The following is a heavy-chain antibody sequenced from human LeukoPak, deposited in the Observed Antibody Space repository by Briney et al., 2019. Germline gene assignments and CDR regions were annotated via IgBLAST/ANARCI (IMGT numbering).Heavy chain of an antibody. J-gene: IGHJ4*02. CDR2: ISYDGSNK. D-gene: IGHD3-10*01. V-gene: IGHV3-30*03. Sequence: GGSLRLSCAASGFTFSSYGMHWVRQAPGKGLEWVAVISYDGSNKYYADSVKGRFTISRDNSKNTLYLQMNSLKTEDTAVYYCTTDYYGSGSVDYWGQGTLVTVSS. CDR3: TTDYYGSGSVDY. CDR1: GFTFSSYG.